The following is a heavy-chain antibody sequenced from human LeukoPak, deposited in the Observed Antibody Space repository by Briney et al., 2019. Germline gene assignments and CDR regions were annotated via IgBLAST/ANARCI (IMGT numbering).Heavy chain of an antibody. D-gene: IGHD4-17*01. V-gene: IGHV3-30*18. CDR2: ISYDGSNK. CDR1: GFTFSSYG. CDR3: AKDLVSLGDYGDYYFDY. J-gene: IGHJ4*02. Sequence: GGSLRLSCAASGFTFSSYGMRWVRQAPGKGLEWVAVISYDGSNKYYADSVKGRFTISRDNSKNTPYLQMNSLRAEDTAVYYCAKDLVSLGDYGDYYFDYWGQGTLVTVSS.